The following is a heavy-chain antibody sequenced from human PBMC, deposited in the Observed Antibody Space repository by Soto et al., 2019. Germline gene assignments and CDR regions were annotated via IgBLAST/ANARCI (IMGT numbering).Heavy chain of an antibody. CDR3: TRGPRSTSGGTRAH. J-gene: IGHJ4*02. V-gene: IGHV3-74*01. D-gene: IGHD6-13*01. Sequence: VGSLTLSCAGSAVIFDMFSVQCVRQVPGEVTVWVARTYNDGTYADSADSVKGRFTISRDNAKDTLYLQMNNLRAEDSAVYYCTRGPRSTSGGTRAHWGQGTLVTVSS. CDR2: TYNDGTYA. CDR1: AVIFDMFS.